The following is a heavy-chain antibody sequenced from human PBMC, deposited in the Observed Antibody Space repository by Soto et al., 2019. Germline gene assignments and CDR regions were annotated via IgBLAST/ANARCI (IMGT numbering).Heavy chain of an antibody. D-gene: IGHD5-12*01. CDR3: ARDRGPDIVATIGGAHGWFDP. CDR2: IYYSGST. Sequence: QVQLQESGPGLVKPSQTLSLTCTVSGGSISSGGYYWSWIRQHPGKGLEWIGYIYYSGSTYYNPSLKSRVTIPVDTSKNQFSLKLSSVTAADTAVYYCARDRGPDIVATIGGAHGWFDPWGQGTLVTVSS. J-gene: IGHJ5*02. V-gene: IGHV4-31*03. CDR1: GGSISSGGYY.